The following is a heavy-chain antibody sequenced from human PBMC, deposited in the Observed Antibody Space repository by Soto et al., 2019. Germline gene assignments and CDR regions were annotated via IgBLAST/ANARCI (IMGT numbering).Heavy chain of an antibody. V-gene: IGHV4-30-4*01. J-gene: IGHJ1*01. CDR1: GGSISRDDYY. CDR2: IHSSGSI. D-gene: IGHD3-22*01. Sequence: PSETLSLTCTVSGGSISRDDYYWSWIRHAPGRGLEWIGYIHSSGSIYYNPSLQSRATMSIDTARNQFSLKVSSVTVADTAVYYCARDLDGLHDDNSGPYPRPGWGQGTLVTVSS. CDR3: ARDLDGLHDDNSGPYPRPG.